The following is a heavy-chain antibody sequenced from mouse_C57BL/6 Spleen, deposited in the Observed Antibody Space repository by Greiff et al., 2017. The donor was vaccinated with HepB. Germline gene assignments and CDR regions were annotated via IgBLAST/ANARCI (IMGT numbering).Heavy chain of an antibody. CDR2: IYPGSGST. Sequence: VQLQQPGAELVKPGASVKMSCKASGYTFTSYWITWVKQRPGQGLEWIGDIYPGSGSTNYNEKFKSKATLTVDTTSSTAYMQLSSLTSEDSAVYYCARGGSGYAMDYWGQGTSVTVSS. V-gene: IGHV1-55*01. CDR1: GYTFTSYW. J-gene: IGHJ4*01. D-gene: IGHD3-2*02. CDR3: ARGGSGYAMDY.